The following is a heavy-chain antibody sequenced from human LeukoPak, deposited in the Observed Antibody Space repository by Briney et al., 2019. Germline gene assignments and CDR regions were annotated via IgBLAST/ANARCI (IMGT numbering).Heavy chain of an antibody. CDR2: ISNDGNNK. CDR1: GFTFSSYG. Sequence: GGTLTLSCAASGFTFSSYGIHWVRQAPGKGLEWVGAISNDGNNKYYADSVKGRLTISRDTSKNNLYLQMNSQSAEDAAVYYCAKEIYFGLGSYPDYWGQGTLVIDCS. V-gene: IGHV3-30*18. D-gene: IGHD3-10*01. J-gene: IGHJ4*02. CDR3: AKEIYFGLGSYPDY.